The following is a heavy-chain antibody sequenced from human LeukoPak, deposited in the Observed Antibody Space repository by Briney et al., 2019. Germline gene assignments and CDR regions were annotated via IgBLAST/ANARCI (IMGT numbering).Heavy chain of an antibody. CDR1: GYTFSGFY. CDR2: ISPNSGGT. V-gene: IGHV1-2*02. CDR3: AIQPWGSGNNWYFDL. D-gene: IGHD7-27*01. J-gene: IGHJ2*01. Sequence: ASVRVSCKPSGYTFSGFYIHWVREAPGQGLEWMGWISPNSGGTDYAQRFQGRVTMTRDTSISTAYMELSSLRSDDTAVYYCAIQPWGSGNNWYFDLWGRGTLVTVSS.